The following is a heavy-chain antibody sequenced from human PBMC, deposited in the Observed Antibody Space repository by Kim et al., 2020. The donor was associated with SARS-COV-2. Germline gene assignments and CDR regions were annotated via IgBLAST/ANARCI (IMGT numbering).Heavy chain of an antibody. V-gene: IGHV4-4*02. Sequence: SETLSLTCAVSGGSISSSNWWSWVRQPPGKGLEWIGEIYHSGSTNYNPSLKSRVTISVDKSKNQFSLKLSSVTAADTAVYYCARDHREYCGGDCYEEVAYYYYGMDVWGQGTTVTVSS. D-gene: IGHD2-21*02. CDR3: ARDHREYCGGDCYEEVAYYYYGMDV. J-gene: IGHJ6*02. CDR1: GGSISSSNW. CDR2: IYHSGST.